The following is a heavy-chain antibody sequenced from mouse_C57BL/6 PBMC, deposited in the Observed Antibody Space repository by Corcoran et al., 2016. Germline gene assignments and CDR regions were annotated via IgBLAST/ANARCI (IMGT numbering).Heavy chain of an antibody. D-gene: IGHD1-1*01. CDR2: ITPNNGGT. CDR1: GYTINDYN. J-gene: IGHJ3*01. Sequence: ELQLQQSGAQLMQRGASVKISCKASGYTINDYNKKWVKQSHGKSLEWIGDITPNNGGTSYNQKFKGKATLTIDKSSSTAYMELRSLTSEDSAVYDCARDYYYGSRSRFAYWGQGALVTVSA. CDR3: ARDYYYGSRSRFAY. V-gene: IGHV1-26*01.